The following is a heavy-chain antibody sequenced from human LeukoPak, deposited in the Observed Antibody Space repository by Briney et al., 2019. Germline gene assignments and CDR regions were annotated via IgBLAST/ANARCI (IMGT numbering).Heavy chain of an antibody. CDR2: INPSGGST. Sequence: GASVKVSCKASGGTFNSYAISWVRQAPGQGLEWMGIINPSGGSTSYAQKFQGRVTMTRDTSTSTVYMELSSLRSEDTAVYYCARACSSTSCHDYWGQGTLVTVSS. V-gene: IGHV1-46*02. D-gene: IGHD2-2*01. CDR3: ARACSSTSCHDY. CDR1: GGTFNSYA. J-gene: IGHJ4*02.